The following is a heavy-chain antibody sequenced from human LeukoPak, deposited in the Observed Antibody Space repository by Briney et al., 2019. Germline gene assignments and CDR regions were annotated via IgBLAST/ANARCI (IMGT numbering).Heavy chain of an antibody. CDR3: VRGIVRRGYFGY. CDR1: GFTFSTYD. D-gene: IGHD3-10*01. Sequence: GGSLRLSCAASGFTFSTYDIHWVRQTTGRGLEWVSAIGTAGDTYYVDSVKGRFTISRENAKNSLYLQMNSLRAGDTAVYYCVRGIVRRGYFGYWGQGALVTVSS. CDR2: IGTAGDT. J-gene: IGHJ4*02. V-gene: IGHV3-13*01.